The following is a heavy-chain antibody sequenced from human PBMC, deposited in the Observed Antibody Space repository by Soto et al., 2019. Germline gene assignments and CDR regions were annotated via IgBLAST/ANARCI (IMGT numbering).Heavy chain of an antibody. Sequence: QVQLVQSGAEVKKPGSSVKVSCKASGGTFSSYTISWVRQAPGQGLEWMGRIIPILGIANYAQKFQGRVTITADKSTSTADVELSSLRSEDTAVYYWARAVGGITMVRGVNFDYWGQGTLVTVSS. J-gene: IGHJ4*02. D-gene: IGHD3-10*01. CDR2: IIPILGIA. V-gene: IGHV1-69*02. CDR1: GGTFSSYT. CDR3: ARAVGGITMVRGVNFDY.